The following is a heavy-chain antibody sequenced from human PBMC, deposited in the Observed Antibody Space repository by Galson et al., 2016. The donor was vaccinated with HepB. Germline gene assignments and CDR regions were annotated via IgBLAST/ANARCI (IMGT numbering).Heavy chain of an antibody. CDR2: TSYDGTNK. CDR3: VRRREKDY. D-gene: IGHD1-26*01. J-gene: IGHJ4*02. V-gene: IGHV3-30*04. Sequence: SLRLSCAVSGFSFSEFAMHWVRQAPGKGLEWVALTSYDGTNKYYADSVKGRVTISRDNTKNTLYLQMNSLRAEDTAVYYCVRRREKDYWGQGTLVTVSS. CDR1: GFSFSEFA.